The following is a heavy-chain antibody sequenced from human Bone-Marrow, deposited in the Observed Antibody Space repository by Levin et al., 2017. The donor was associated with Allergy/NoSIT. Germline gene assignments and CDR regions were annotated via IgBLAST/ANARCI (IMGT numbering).Heavy chain of an antibody. CDR2: ISYDGSNK. CDR3: ASIEARVGY. D-gene: IGHD1-26*01. CDR1: VCTFSFYF. V-gene: IGHV3-30-3*01. Sequence: GGSLRLSCAAAVCTFSFYFLHWVRQAPGKGLALLAVISYDGSNKYYADSVKGRFTISSDHSKNTLYLQMNSLRAEDTAVYYCASIEARVGYWGQGTLVTVSS. J-gene: IGHJ4*02.